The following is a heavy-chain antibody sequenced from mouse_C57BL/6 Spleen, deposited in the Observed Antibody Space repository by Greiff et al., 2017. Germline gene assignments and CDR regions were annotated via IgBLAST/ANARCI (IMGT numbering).Heavy chain of an antibody. Sequence: EVQLVESGEGLVKPGGSLKLSCAASGFTFSSYAMSWVRQTPEQRLEWVAYISSGGDYIYYADTVKGRFTISRDNARNTLYLQMSSLKSEDTAMYYWTRDLTGNGHGYFDVWGTGTTVTVSS. V-gene: IGHV5-9-1*02. D-gene: IGHD4-1*01. J-gene: IGHJ1*03. CDR1: GFTFSSYA. CDR3: TRDLTGNGHGYFDV. CDR2: ISSGGDYI.